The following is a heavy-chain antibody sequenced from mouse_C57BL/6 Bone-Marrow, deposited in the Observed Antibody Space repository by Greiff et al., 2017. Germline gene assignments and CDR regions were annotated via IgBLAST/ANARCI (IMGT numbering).Heavy chain of an antibody. D-gene: IGHD2-10*01. CDR2: ISDGGSYT. V-gene: IGHV5-4*01. Sequence: DVQLVESGGGLVKPGGSLKLSCAASGFTFSSYAMSWVRQTPEKRLEWVATISDGGSYTYYPDNVKGRFTISIDNDKNNLYLQMSHLKSEDTAMYDCARPLLGYFDYWGQGTTLTVSS. CDR1: GFTFSSYA. J-gene: IGHJ2*01. CDR3: ARPLLGYFDY.